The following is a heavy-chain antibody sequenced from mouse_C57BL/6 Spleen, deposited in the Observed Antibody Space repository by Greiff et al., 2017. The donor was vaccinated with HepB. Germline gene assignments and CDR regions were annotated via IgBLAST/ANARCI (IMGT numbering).Heavy chain of an antibody. CDR3: AREGGLGAMDY. Sequence: VKLQESGPELVKPGASVKISCKASGYAFSSSWMNWVKQRPGKGLEWIGRIYPGDGDTNYNGKFKGKATLTADKSSSTAYMQLSSLTSEDSAVYFCAREGGLGAMDYWGQGTSVTVSS. V-gene: IGHV1-82*01. J-gene: IGHJ4*01. CDR1: GYAFSSSW. CDR2: IYPGDGDT.